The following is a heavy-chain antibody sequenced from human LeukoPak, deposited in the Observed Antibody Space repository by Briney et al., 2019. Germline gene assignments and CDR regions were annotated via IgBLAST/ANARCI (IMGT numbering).Heavy chain of an antibody. D-gene: IGHD2-21*02. CDR1: GGSISSYY. CDR2: IYTSGSI. Sequence: PSETLSLTCTVSGGSISSYYWSWIRQPPGKGLEWIGYIYTSGSINYNPSLKSRVTISVGTSKNQFSLKLSSVTAADTAVYYCARLTGCGGDCYAGHWFDPWGQGTLVTVSS. J-gene: IGHJ5*02. CDR3: ARLTGCGGDCYAGHWFDP. V-gene: IGHV4-4*09.